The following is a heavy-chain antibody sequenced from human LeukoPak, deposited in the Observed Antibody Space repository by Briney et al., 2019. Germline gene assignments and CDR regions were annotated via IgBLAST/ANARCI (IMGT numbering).Heavy chain of an antibody. J-gene: IGHJ4*02. Sequence: SETLSLTCAVYGGSFSGYYWSWIRQPPGKGLEWSGEINHSGSTNYNPSLKSRVTISADTSKNQFSLKLSSVTAADTAVYYCARLGVPAAMSWSAGYFDYWGQGTLVTVSS. CDR2: INHSGST. V-gene: IGHV4-34*01. CDR1: GGSFSGYY. CDR3: ARLGVPAAMSWSAGYFDY. D-gene: IGHD2-2*01.